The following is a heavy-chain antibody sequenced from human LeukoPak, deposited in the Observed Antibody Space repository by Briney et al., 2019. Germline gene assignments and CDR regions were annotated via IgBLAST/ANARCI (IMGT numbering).Heavy chain of an antibody. CDR3: AKTDSSDAFDI. CDR1: RFTFNTYA. D-gene: IGHD3-22*01. CDR2: ISSSSSYI. V-gene: IGHV3-21*04. Sequence: GGSLRLSCAASRFTFNTYAVNWVRQAPGKGLEWVSSISSSSSYIYYADSVKGRFTISRDNAKNSLYLQMNSLRAEDTAVYYCAKTDSSDAFDIWGQGTMVTVSS. J-gene: IGHJ3*02.